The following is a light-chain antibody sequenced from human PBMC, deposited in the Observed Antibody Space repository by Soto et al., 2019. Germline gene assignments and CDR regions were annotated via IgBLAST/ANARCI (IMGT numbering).Light chain of an antibody. Sequence: EIVLTQSPGTLSLSPGERATLSCRASQSVRSSYLAWYQQKPGQAPRLLIYGTSSRATAIPDRFSGSGSGTDFTLTISRLEPEDCAVYYCQQYGSSSWTFGQGTKVEIK. CDR2: GTS. CDR1: QSVRSSY. CDR3: QQYGSSSWT. V-gene: IGKV3-20*01. J-gene: IGKJ1*01.